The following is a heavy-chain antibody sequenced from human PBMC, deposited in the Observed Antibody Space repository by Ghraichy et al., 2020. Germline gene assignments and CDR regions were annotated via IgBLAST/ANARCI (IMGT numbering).Heavy chain of an antibody. D-gene: IGHD3-22*01. J-gene: IGHJ4*02. CDR1: GFTFSSYW. Sequence: GGSLRLSCAASGFTFSSYWMTWVRQAPGKGLEWVANIKEDGSEKYYVDSVKGRFTISRDNAKNSLYLQMNSLRAEDTAVYYCAREDYYDSSGYYRAWGQGTLVTVSS. CDR3: AREDYYDSSGYYRA. CDR2: IKEDGSEK. V-gene: IGHV3-7*01.